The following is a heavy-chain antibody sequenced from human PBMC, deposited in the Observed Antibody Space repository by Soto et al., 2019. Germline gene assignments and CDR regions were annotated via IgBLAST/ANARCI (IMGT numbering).Heavy chain of an antibody. CDR1: GYTFTGYY. CDR3: ARTYCSSARCYSDY. Sequence: ASVKVSCKASGYTFTGYYMHWVRQAPGQGLEWMGWINANNGNTNYAQKLQGRVTMTTDTPTSTAYMELRSLRSDDTAVYYCARTYCSSARCYSDYWGQGTLVTVSS. D-gene: IGHD2-2*01. V-gene: IGHV1-18*04. CDR2: INANNGNT. J-gene: IGHJ4*02.